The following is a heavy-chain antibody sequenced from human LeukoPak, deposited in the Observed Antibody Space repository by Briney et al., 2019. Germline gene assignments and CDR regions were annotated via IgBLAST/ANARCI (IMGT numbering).Heavy chain of an antibody. J-gene: IGHJ4*02. Sequence: ASVKVSCKASGYTFTSYAMHWVRQAPGQRLEWMGWINAGNDNTKYSQKFQGRVTITRDTSASTAYMELSSLRSEDTAVYYCASRDGYNLGYFDYWGQGTLVTVSS. CDR1: GYTFTSYA. CDR3: ASRDGYNLGYFDY. V-gene: IGHV1-3*01. D-gene: IGHD5-24*01. CDR2: INAGNDNT.